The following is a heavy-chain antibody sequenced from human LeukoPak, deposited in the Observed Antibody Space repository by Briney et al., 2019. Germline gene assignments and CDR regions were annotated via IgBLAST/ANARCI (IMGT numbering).Heavy chain of an antibody. CDR2: IYSAGTT. D-gene: IGHD3-22*01. J-gene: IGHJ4*02. V-gene: IGHV3-66*01. CDR3: ARARLNYYDSSGYGY. CDR1: GFFVSTNY. Sequence: GGSLRLSCAASGFFVSTNYMNWVRQAPGKGLEWVSVIYSAGTTYYADSVKGRFTISRDNSKNTVYLQMNSLRAEDTAVYYCARARLNYYDSSGYGYWGQGTLITVSS.